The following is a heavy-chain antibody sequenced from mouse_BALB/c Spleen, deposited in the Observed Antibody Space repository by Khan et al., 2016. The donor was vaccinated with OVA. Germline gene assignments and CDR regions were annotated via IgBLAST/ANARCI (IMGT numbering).Heavy chain of an antibody. D-gene: IGHD2-14*01. CDR2: INPSSAYT. V-gene: IGHV1-4*01. CDR3: ARDGAYYRNDGGFAY. CDR1: GYTFTSYT. J-gene: IGHJ3*01. Sequence: VQLQQSGAELARPGASVKMSCKASGYTFTSYTIHWIKQRPGLGLEWIGFINPSSAYTNYNQKFKDKATLTADKSSTTAYMQLSSLTSDDAAVYYCARDGAYYRNDGGFAYWGQGTLVTVSA.